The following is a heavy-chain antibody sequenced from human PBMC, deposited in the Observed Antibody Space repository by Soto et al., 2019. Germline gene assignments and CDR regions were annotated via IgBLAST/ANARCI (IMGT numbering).Heavy chain of an antibody. V-gene: IGHV3-30*18. D-gene: IGHD3-10*01. Sequence: QVQLVESGGGVVQPGKSLRLSCAGSGFTFSSYGMDWVRQAPGKGLEWVAVISYDGSNKYYADSVKGRFTISRDNSKNTLYLQMSSLRADDTAVYYCAKDRRGAGVRGYWDYWGQGTLVTVSS. CDR1: GFTFSSYG. CDR2: ISYDGSNK. J-gene: IGHJ4*02. CDR3: AKDRRGAGVRGYWDY.